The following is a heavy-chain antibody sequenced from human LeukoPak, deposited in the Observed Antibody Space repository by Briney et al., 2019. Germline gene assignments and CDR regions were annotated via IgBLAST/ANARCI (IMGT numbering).Heavy chain of an antibody. D-gene: IGHD3-10*01. CDR2: INHSGST. CDR1: GGSFSGYY. J-gene: IGHJ4*02. Sequence: PSETLSLTCAVYGGSFSGYYWSWIRQPPGKGLEWIGEINHSGSTNYNPSLKSRVTISVDTSKNQFSLKLSSVTAADTAVYYCARGRYIAGYFDYWGQGTLVTVSS. CDR3: ARGRYIAGYFDY. V-gene: IGHV4-34*01.